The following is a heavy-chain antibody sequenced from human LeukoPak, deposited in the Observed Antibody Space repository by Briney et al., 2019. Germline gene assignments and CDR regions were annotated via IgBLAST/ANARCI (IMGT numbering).Heavy chain of an antibody. CDR3: ARGLEYYDSSGSHFHY. D-gene: IGHD3-22*01. CDR1: GYTFTSNY. J-gene: IGHJ4*02. V-gene: IGHV1-46*01. CDR2: INPTGGST. Sequence: ASVKVSCKASGYTFTSNYMNWVRQAPGQGLEWMGVINPTGGSTSYAQKFQGRVTMTRDTSTSTVYMELSSLRSEDTAVYYCARGLEYYDSSGSHFHYWGQGTLVTVSS.